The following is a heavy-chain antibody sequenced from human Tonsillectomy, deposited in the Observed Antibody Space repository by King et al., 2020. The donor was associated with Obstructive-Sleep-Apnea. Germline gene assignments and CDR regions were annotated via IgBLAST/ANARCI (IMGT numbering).Heavy chain of an antibody. D-gene: IGHD6-19*01. CDR3: VKARWSSGWSDY. CDR1: GVTFSSFA. Sequence: VQLVESGGGLVQPGGSLRLSCSASGVTFSSFAMHWVRQAPGEGLEYVSAISSIGGTAYYADSLKGRFTISRDNSKNTLYLQMSSLRTEDTAVYYCVKARWSSGWSDYWGQGTLVTVSS. CDR2: ISSIGGTA. J-gene: IGHJ4*02. V-gene: IGHV3-64D*09.